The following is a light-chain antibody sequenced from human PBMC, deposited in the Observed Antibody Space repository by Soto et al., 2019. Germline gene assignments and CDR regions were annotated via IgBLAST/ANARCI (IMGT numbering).Light chain of an antibody. CDR2: GAS. J-gene: IGKJ1*01. CDR1: QVVTSSY. Sequence: EIVLTQSPGTLALSPGERATLSCRASQVVTSSYVAWYQQRPGLAPRLLIYGASSRATGIPDRFSGSGSGRDFTLTISRLEPGDFAVYFCQQYGSLWTFGQGTKVEIK. CDR3: QQYGSLWT. V-gene: IGKV3-20*01.